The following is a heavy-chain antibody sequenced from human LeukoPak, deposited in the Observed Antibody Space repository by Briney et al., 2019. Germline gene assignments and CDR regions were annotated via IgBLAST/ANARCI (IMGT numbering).Heavy chain of an antibody. CDR2: ISGSGGST. J-gene: IGHJ4*02. D-gene: IGHD2-2*02. CDR3: AKVPLGHCSSTSCYNHGGGDY. Sequence: GGSLRLSCAASGFTFSSYAMSWVRQAPGKGLEWVSAISGSGGSTYYADSVKGRFTISRDNSKNTLYLQMNSLRAEDTAVYYCAKVPLGHCSSTSCYNHGGGDYWGQGTLVTVSS. V-gene: IGHV3-23*01. CDR1: GFTFSSYA.